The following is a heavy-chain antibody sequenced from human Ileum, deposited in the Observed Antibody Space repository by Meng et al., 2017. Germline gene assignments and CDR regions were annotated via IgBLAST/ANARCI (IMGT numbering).Heavy chain of an antibody. V-gene: IGHV3-74*01. D-gene: IGHD4-11*01. Sequence: GESLKISCAASGFTLTSYWMHWVRRAPGKGLVWVSRINSDGRSTSYADSVKGRFTISRDNTKNTLYLQMHSLRAEDTALYYCARAWSSNYGLFDSWGQGTLVTVSS. J-gene: IGHJ4*02. CDR3: ARAWSSNYGLFDS. CDR1: GFTLTSYW. CDR2: INSDGRST.